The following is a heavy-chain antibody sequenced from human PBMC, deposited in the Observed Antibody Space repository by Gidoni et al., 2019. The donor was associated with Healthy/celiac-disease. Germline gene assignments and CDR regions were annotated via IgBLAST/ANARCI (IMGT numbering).Heavy chain of an antibody. CDR2: ISGSGGSK. D-gene: IGHD3-10*01. CDR1: GFTFISSA. V-gene: IGHV3-23*01. CDR3: AKEGSSGSLFDY. Sequence: EVQLLESWGCLVQPGGSLRLSCAASGFTFISSAMSWVRQAPGKGLEWVSAISGSGGSKYYADAGKGRFTISRENSKNTLYLQMNSLRAEDTAVYYCAKEGSSGSLFDYWGQGTLVTVSS. J-gene: IGHJ4*02.